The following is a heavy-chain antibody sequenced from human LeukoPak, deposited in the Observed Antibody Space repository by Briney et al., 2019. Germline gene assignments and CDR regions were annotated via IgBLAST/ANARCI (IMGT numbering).Heavy chain of an antibody. V-gene: IGHV4-59*01. CDR2: IYYSGST. CDR3: ARGSLGYYYYYMDV. CDR1: GGSISSYY. J-gene: IGHJ6*03. Sequence: SETLSLTCTVSGGSISSYYWSWIRQPPGKGLEWIGYIYYSGSTNYNPSLKSRVTISVDTSKNQFSLKLGSVTAADTAVYYCARGSLGYYYYYMDVWGKGTTVTVSS. D-gene: IGHD3-16*01.